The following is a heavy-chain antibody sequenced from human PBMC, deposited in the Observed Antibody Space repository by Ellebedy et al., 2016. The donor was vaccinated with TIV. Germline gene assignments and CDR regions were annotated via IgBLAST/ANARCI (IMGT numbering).Heavy chain of an antibody. CDR1: GYTFTGHQ. J-gene: IGHJ5*02. CDR3: ARGGWFGELLDP. CDR2: VNPRSGGT. V-gene: IGHV1-2*02. D-gene: IGHD3-10*01. Sequence: ASVKVSCKASGYTFTGHQIYWVRQAPGQGLEWMGWVNPRSGGTNYAQKFLGRATMTRDTSISTAYMELSSLRSDDTAVYYCARGGWFGELLDPWGQGTLVTVSS.